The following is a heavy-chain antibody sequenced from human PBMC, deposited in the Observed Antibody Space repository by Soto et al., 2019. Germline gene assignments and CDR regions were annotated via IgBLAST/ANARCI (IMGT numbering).Heavy chain of an antibody. CDR1: GGSISSGGYY. CDR3: ARERVVVVAATNDAFDI. CDR2: IYYSGST. D-gene: IGHD2-15*01. Sequence: SETLSLTCTVSGGSISSGGYYWSWIRQHPGKGLEWIGYIYYSGSTYYNPSLKSRVTISVDTSKNQFSLKLSSVTAADTAVYYCARERVVVVAATNDAFDIWGQGTMVTVSS. J-gene: IGHJ3*02. V-gene: IGHV4-31*03.